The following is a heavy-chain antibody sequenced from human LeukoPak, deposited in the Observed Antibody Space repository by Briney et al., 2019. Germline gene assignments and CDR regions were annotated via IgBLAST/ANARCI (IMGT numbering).Heavy chain of an antibody. V-gene: IGHV3-53*01. CDR2: IYSGGST. CDR3: ASGSGSYRTPYYYIYV. CDR1: GLTVSSNY. D-gene: IGHD3-10*01. J-gene: IGHJ6*03. Sequence: PGGSLRLSCAASGLTVSSNYMSWVRQAPGKGLEWVSVIYSGGSTYYADSVKGRFTISRDNSKNTLYLQMNSLRAEDTAVYYCASGSGSYRTPYYYIYVWGTGTTVTVSS.